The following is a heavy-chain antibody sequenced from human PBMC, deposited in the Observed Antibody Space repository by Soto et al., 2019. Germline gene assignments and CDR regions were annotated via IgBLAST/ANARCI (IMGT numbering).Heavy chain of an antibody. J-gene: IGHJ4*02. CDR1: GFTFSNYY. V-gene: IGHV3-11*01. CDR2: ISSRASTI. D-gene: IGHD2-8*01. Sequence: QVQLVESGGGLVKPGGSLRLSCAASGFTFSNYYMSWIRQAPGKGLEWVSYISSRASTIFYADSVKGRFTISRDNVKNSLYLQMNSLRAEDTAVYYCASGTNGAVFVYWGQGILVAVSS. CDR3: ASGTNGAVFVY.